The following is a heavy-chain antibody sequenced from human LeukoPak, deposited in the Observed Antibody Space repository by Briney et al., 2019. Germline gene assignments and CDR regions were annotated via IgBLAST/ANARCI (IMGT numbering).Heavy chain of an antibody. J-gene: IGHJ3*02. CDR3: ARGGAYVHDGLDI. Sequence: ASVKGSCKASGYTFSGYYMHWVRHAPGQVLEWLGWTNPNSGDTHYAQKSQGRVTMTRDTPITTAYMELSGLSSDDTSVFYCARGGAYVHDGLDIWGQGTMVTVSS. V-gene: IGHV1-2*02. CDR1: GYTFSGYY. D-gene: IGHD3-16*01. CDR2: TNPNSGDT.